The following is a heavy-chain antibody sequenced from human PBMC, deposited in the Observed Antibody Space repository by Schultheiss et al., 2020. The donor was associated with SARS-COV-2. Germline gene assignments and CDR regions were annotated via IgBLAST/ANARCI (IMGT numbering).Heavy chain of an antibody. CDR3: AKDTDSAPSAFDI. CDR1: GFTVSSNY. J-gene: IGHJ3*02. Sequence: GGSLRLSCAASGFTVSSNYMSWVRQAPGKGLEWVSAISGSGGSTYYADSVKGRFTISRDNSKNTLYLQMNSLRAEDTALYYCAKDTDSAPSAFDIWGQGTTVTVSS. CDR2: ISGSGGST. V-gene: IGHV3-23*01. D-gene: IGHD4-11*01.